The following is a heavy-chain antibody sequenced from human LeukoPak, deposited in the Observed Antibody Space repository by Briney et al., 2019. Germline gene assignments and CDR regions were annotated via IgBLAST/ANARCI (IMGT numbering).Heavy chain of an antibody. J-gene: IGHJ4*02. CDR2: IRYDGSNK. Sequence: GGSLRLSCAASGSTFSSYGMHWVRQAPGEGLEWVAFIRYDGSNKYYADSVKGRFTISRDNSKNTLYLQMNSLRAEDTAVYYCAKTYYYDSSSYYYMGIDYWGQGTLVTVSS. V-gene: IGHV3-30*02. CDR1: GSTFSSYG. D-gene: IGHD3-22*01. CDR3: AKTYYYDSSSYYYMGIDY.